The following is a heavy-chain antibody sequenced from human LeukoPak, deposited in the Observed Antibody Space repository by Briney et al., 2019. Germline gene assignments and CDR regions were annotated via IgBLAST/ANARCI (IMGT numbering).Heavy chain of an antibody. V-gene: IGHV3-23*01. J-gene: IGHJ3*02. CDR2: ISGSGGST. CDR1: GFTFSSYA. D-gene: IGHD1-26*01. Sequence: PGGSLRLSCAASGFTFSSYAMSWVRQAPGKGLEWVSAISGSGGSTYYADSVEGRFTISRDNSKNTLYLQMNSLRAEDTAVYYCAKDLALDGRRPDAFDIWGQGTMVTVSS. CDR3: AKDLALDGRRPDAFDI.